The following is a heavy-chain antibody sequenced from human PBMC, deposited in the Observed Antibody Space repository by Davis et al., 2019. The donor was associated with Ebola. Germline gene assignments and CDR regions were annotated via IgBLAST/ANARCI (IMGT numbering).Heavy chain of an antibody. Sequence: HTGGSLRLSCAASGFTFSNYWMHWVRQAPGKGLVWVSRINSDGSSTSYADSVKGRFTISRDNGKNSLYLQLNSLRAEDTAVYYCARDGYSGHFHNYWGQGTLVTVSS. CDR3: ARDGYSGHFHNY. CDR2: INSDGSST. D-gene: IGHD5-12*01. CDR1: GFTFSNYW. J-gene: IGHJ4*02. V-gene: IGHV3-74*01.